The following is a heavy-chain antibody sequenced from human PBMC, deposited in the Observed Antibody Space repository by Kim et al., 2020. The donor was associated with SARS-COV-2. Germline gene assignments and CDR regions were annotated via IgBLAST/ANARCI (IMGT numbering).Heavy chain of an antibody. CDR3: AKRYNYGSGSYYDDNWFDP. J-gene: IGHJ5*02. CDR1: GFTFSSYA. D-gene: IGHD3-10*01. V-gene: IGHV3-23*01. CDR2: ISGSGGST. Sequence: GGSLRHSCAASGFTFSSYAMSWVRQAPGKGLEWVSAISGSGGSTYYADSVKGRFTISRDNSKNTLYLQMNSLRAEDTAVYYCAKRYNYGSGSYYDDNWFDPWGQGTLVTVSS.